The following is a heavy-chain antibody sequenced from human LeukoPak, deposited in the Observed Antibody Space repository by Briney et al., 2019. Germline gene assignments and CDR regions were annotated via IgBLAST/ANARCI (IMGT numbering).Heavy chain of an antibody. Sequence: PGGSLRLSCAASGFTFSSYGMHWVRQAPGKGLEWVAVISYDGSNKYYADSVKDRFTISRDNSKNTLYLQMNSLRAEDTAVYYCAREGGYDFDYFDYWGQGTLVTVSS. CDR3: AREGGYDFDYFDY. CDR2: ISYDGSNK. J-gene: IGHJ4*02. CDR1: GFTFSSYG. V-gene: IGHV3-30*03. D-gene: IGHD5-12*01.